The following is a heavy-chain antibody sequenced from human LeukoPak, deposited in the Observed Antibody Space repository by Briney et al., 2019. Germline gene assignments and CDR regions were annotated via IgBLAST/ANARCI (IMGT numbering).Heavy chain of an antibody. D-gene: IGHD6-19*01. J-gene: IGHJ3*02. Sequence: GGSLRLSCAASGFTFSTYTINWVRQAPGKGLEWVSSISTSSSYIYYADSVKGRFTISRNNAKNSLYLQMNSLRAEDTAVYYCARGRVGQWLVDASDIWGQGTMVTVSS. V-gene: IGHV3-21*01. CDR3: ARGRVGQWLVDASDI. CDR2: ISTSSSYI. CDR1: GFTFSTYT.